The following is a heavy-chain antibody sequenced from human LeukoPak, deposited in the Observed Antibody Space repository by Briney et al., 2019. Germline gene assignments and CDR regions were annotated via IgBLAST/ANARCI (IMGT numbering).Heavy chain of an antibody. J-gene: IGHJ3*02. CDR1: GYSISSGYH. D-gene: IGHD3-22*01. CDR3: AIVNRDSSGYNDAFDI. CDR2: IYYSGST. V-gene: IGHV4-38-2*02. Sequence: ETLSLTCTASGYSISSGYHWGWIRQPPGKGLEWIGSIYYSGSTYYNPSLKSRVTISVDTSKNQFSLKLSSVTAADTAVYYCAIVNRDSSGYNDAFDIWGQGTMVTVSS.